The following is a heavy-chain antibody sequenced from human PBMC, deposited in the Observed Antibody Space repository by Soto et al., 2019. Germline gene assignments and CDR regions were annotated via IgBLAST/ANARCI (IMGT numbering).Heavy chain of an antibody. V-gene: IGHV4-59*01. CDR3: ARDRSLWFGELLCANWFDP. Sequence: SETLSLTCTVSGGSISSYYWSWIRQPPGKGLEWIGYIYYSGSTNYNPSLKSRVTISVDTSKNQFSLKLSSVTAADTAVYYCARDRSLWFGELLCANWFDPWGQGTLVTVSS. CDR1: GGSISSYY. CDR2: IYYSGST. D-gene: IGHD3-10*01. J-gene: IGHJ5*02.